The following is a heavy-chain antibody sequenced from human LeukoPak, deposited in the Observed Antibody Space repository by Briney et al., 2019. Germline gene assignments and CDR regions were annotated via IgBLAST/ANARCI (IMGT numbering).Heavy chain of an antibody. CDR3: ARQGPYYYYMDV. Sequence: PSETLSLTCAVSGYSISSGYYWGWIRQPPGKGLEWIGSIYHSGSTYYNPSLKSRVTISVDTSKNQFSLKLSSVTAADTAVYYRARQGPYYYYMDVWGKGTTVTVSS. V-gene: IGHV4-38-2*01. J-gene: IGHJ6*03. CDR2: IYHSGST. CDR1: GYSISSGYY.